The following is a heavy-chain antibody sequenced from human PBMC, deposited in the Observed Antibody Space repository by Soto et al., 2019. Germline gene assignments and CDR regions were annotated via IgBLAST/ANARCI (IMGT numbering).Heavy chain of an antibody. D-gene: IGHD3-22*01. CDR1: GYSFTSYW. CDR3: ASPTPHYYDSSSYYGGKGDAFDI. V-gene: IGHV5-51*01. J-gene: IGHJ3*02. CDR2: IYPGDSDT. Sequence: PGESLKISCKGSGYSFTSYWIGWVRQMPGKGLEWMGIIYPGDSDTRYSPSFQGQVTISADKSISTAYLQWSSLKASDTAMYYCASPTPHYYDSSSYYGGKGDAFDIWGQGTMVTV.